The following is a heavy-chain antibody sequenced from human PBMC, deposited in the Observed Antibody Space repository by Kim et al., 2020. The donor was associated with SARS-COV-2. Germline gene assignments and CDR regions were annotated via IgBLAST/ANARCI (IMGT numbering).Heavy chain of an antibody. CDR2: K. J-gene: IGHJ6*02. CDR3: ARKMQSVYVMDF. V-gene: IGHV3-30*01. Sequence: KYHAGSVKGRFTISRDISKNTLFLQMNRLRGEDTGVYYCARKMQSVYVMDFWGQGTTVTVS.